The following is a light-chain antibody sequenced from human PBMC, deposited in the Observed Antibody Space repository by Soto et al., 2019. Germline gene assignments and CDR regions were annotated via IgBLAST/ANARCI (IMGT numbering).Light chain of an antibody. Sequence: DIQMTQSPSSLSASVGDRVTITCQASQDISNYLNWYQQKPGKAPKLLIYDASNLETGVPSRFSGSGSGTDFTFTISSLQAEDIATYHCQQYDNLPPPFGPGTKVDIK. V-gene: IGKV1-33*01. CDR3: QQYDNLPPP. J-gene: IGKJ3*01. CDR1: QDISNY. CDR2: DAS.